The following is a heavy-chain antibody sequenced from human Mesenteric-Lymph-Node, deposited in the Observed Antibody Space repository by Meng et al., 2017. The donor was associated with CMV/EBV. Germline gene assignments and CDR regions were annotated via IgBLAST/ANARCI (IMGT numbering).Heavy chain of an antibody. CDR2: ITNDGSDK. Sequence: SKFTFRNFWMGWVRQAPGKGLEWVATITNDGSDKYYVDSVKGRFTISRDNAQNSLYLQMSSLRAEDTAVYYCATDPPIVDSSGPGGRWGQGTLVTVSS. CDR3: ATDPPIVDSSGPGGR. D-gene: IGHD3-22*01. J-gene: IGHJ4*02. CDR1: KFTFRNFW. V-gene: IGHV3-7*04.